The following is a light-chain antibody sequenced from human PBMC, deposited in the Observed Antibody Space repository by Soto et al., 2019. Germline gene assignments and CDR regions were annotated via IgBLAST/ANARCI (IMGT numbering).Light chain of an antibody. J-gene: IGKJ1*01. CDR2: AAS. CDR1: QSICNY. CDR3: QQSYSTPQT. Sequence: DIQMTQSPSPLSASVGDRVTITCRASQSICNYLNWYQQKPGKAPKLLIYAASSLQSGVPSRFSGSGSGTDFTLTISSLQPEDFATYYCQQSYSTPQTFGQGTKVEIK. V-gene: IGKV1-39*01.